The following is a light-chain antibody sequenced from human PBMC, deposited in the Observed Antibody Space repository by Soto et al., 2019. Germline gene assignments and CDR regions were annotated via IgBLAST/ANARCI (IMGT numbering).Light chain of an antibody. CDR3: QQYKYWPPLT. CDR1: NNIYSD. Sequence: VMAQSPATLSVAPGDTVTLSCRTSNNIYSDLAWYHQKPGQSPRLLISGASTRATGVPARFSGSGFATEFTLTIISLQSEALGIYYCQQYKYWPPLTFGGGTRVEIK. CDR2: GAS. V-gene: IGKV3-15*01. J-gene: IGKJ4*01.